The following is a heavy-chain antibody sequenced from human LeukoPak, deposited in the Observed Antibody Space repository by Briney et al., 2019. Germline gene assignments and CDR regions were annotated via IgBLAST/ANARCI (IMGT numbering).Heavy chain of an antibody. J-gene: IGHJ3*02. CDR3: ARWSPYNDAFDI. D-gene: IGHD1-14*01. CDR1: GGSISSYY. Sequence: SETLSLTCTVSGGSISSYYWSWIRQPPGKGLEWIGYIYYSGSTNYNPSLKSRVTISVDTSKNQFSLKLSSVTAADTAVYYCARWSPYNDAFDIWGQGTMVTVSS. CDR2: IYYSGST. V-gene: IGHV4-59*12.